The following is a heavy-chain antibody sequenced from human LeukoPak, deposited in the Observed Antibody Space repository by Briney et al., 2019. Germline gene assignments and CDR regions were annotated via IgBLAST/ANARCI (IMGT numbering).Heavy chain of an antibody. Sequence: GGSLRLSCGASGLIYSANALTWVRQDPGKGLEWVSTIYASGALNYADSVRGRFTISRDNSKNTLYLQMNSLRAEDTAVYYCARDDMVRGVLDYWGQGTLVTVSP. CDR2: IYASGAL. CDR3: ARDDMVRGVLDY. J-gene: IGHJ4*02. D-gene: IGHD3-10*01. CDR1: GLIYSANA. V-gene: IGHV3-23*01.